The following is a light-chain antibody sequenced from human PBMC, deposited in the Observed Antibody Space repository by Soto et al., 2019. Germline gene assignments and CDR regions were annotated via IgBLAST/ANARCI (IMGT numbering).Light chain of an antibody. V-gene: IGKV3-20*01. CDR2: GAS. J-gene: IGKJ1*01. Sequence: EIVLTQSPGTLSLSPGERATLSCRANQSVSSSYLAWYQQKPGQAPRLLIYGASSRATGIPDRFSGSGSGTDFTLTISRLEPEDFAVYYCQQYGSSQTFGQGTKVDIK. CDR3: QQYGSSQT. CDR1: QSVSSSY.